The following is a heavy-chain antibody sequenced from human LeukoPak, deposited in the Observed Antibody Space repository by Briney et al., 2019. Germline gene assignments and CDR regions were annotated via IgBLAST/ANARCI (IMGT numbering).Heavy chain of an antibody. CDR2: VNESGGT. J-gene: IGHJ5*02. D-gene: IGHD3-9*01. CDR3: ARIRSRDRYFDWLPTTNWFDP. CDR1: VGSFSGYH. Sequence: KTSETLSLTCAVYVGSFSGYHWNWIRQPPGKGPEWIGEVNESGGTNINPSLRSRVILSVDTSKNQFSLKLSSVTTADTAVYYCARIRSRDRYFDWLPTTNWFDPWGQGTLVTVSS. V-gene: IGHV4-34*01.